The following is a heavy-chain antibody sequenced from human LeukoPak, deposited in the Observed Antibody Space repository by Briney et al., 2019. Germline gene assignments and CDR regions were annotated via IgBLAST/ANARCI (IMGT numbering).Heavy chain of an antibody. CDR1: GGSISSYY. Sequence: PSETLSLTCTVSGGSISSYYWSWIRQPPGKGLEWIGYIYYSGSTNYNPSLKSRVTISVDTSKNQFSLKLSSVTAADTAVYYCARWGSGYYSYYFDYWGQGTLVTVSS. V-gene: IGHV4-59*08. D-gene: IGHD3-22*01. CDR3: ARWGSGYYSYYFDY. CDR2: IYYSGST. J-gene: IGHJ4*02.